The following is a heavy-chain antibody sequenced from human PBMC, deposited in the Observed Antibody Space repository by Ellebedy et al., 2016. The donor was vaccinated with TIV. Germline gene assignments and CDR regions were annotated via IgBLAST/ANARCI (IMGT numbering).Heavy chain of an antibody. J-gene: IGHJ4*02. CDR3: AGDVSKTYNFDY. CDR1: GFTFSSFV. Sequence: GGSLRLSXAGSGFTFSSFVFHWVRQAPGKGLEWVAAISYDGDRKYYADSVKGRFTVSRANSQNTLYLQLNSRGVEDTAVDYCAGDVSKTYNFDYWGQGTLVTVSS. V-gene: IGHV3-30-3*01. CDR2: ISYDGDRK. D-gene: IGHD4-11*01.